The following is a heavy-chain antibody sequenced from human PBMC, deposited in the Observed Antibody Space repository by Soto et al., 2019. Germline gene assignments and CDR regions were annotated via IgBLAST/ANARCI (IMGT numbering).Heavy chain of an antibody. CDR2: ISSGGSNT. CDR3: ARDLRFDYGGQPL. J-gene: IGHJ4*02. V-gene: IGHV3-30*03. CDR1: GFTFSSYG. Sequence: QVQLVESGGGVVQPGRSLRLSCAASGFTFSSYGMHWVRQAPGRGLEWVAVISSGGSNTYYADSVKGRFPISRDNSKNTLYLQMHSLRAEDTAVYYCARDLRFDYGGQPLWGQGTLVTVSS. D-gene: IGHD4-17*01.